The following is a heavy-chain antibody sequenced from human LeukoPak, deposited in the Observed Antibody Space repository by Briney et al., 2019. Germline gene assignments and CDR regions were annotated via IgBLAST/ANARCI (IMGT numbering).Heavy chain of an antibody. CDR2: IYYSGST. CDR1: GGSINSTNYY. CDR3: ARLPAYCSTTSCSFDS. J-gene: IGHJ4*02. V-gene: IGHV4-39*01. D-gene: IGHD2-2*01. Sequence: SETLSPTCTVSGGSINSTNYYWGWIRQPPGKGREWIGSIYYSGSTYYNPSLKSRVTISVDTSKNQFSLKLTSVTAADTAVYYCARLPAYCSTTSCSFDSWGQGTLVAVSS.